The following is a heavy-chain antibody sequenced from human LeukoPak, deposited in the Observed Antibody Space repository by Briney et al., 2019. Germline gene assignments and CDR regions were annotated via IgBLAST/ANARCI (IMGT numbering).Heavy chain of an antibody. CDR1: GGSISSGICY. D-gene: IGHD4-23*01. CDR3: ARHGDGGPAEYFRH. CDR2: IYYRGNT. Sequence: PSETLSLTCTVSGGSISSGICYWAWIRQPPGKGLEWIGSIYYRGNTYYNPSLKSRVTLSVDTSKNQFSLNLSSVTAADTAVYYCARHGDGGPAEYFRHWGQGTLVTVSS. J-gene: IGHJ1*01. V-gene: IGHV4-39*01.